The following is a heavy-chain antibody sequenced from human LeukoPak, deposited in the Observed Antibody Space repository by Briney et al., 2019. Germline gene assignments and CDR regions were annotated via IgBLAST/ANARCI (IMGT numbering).Heavy chain of an antibody. CDR1: GGSFSGYY. CDR3: ARLFSTKVVAARKAGAFDI. D-gene: IGHD2-15*01. CDR2: INHSGST. J-gene: IGHJ3*02. V-gene: IGHV4-34*01. Sequence: SETLSLTCAVYGGSFSGYYWSWIRQPPGKGLEWIGEINHSGSTNYNPSLKSRVTISVDTSKNQFSLKLSSVTAADTAVYYCARLFSTKVVAARKAGAFDIWGQGTMVTVSS.